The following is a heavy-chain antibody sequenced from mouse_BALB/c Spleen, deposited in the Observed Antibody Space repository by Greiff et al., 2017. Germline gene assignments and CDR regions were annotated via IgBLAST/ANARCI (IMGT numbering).Heavy chain of an antibody. D-gene: IGHD1-1*01. CDR1: GYTFTSYW. Sequence: VQLQQSGAELVKPGASVKMSCKASGYTFTSYWMHWVKQRPGQGLEWIGYINPSTGYTEYNQKFKDKATLTADKSSSTAYMQLSSLTSGDSAVYYCARQGNYGPYGGGQGTSLSVSS. CDR2: INPSTGYT. V-gene: IGHV1-7*01. CDR3: ARQGNYGPYG. J-gene: IGHJ2*02.